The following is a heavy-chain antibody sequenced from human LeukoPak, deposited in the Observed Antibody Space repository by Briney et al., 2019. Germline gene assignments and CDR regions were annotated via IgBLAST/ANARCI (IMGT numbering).Heavy chain of an antibody. D-gene: IGHD6-13*01. J-gene: IGHJ6*03. V-gene: IGHV4-59*01. CDR3: ARGQRGQQLVPFSRVYYYYYYMDV. CDR2: VHYSGSP. CDR1: GGSISSYS. Sequence: KPSETLSLTCTVSGGSISSYSLSWVRQPPGMGLEWIGYVHYSGSPNYNPSLKSRVTMSVDTSKNQFSLELSSVTAADTAVNYCARGQRGQQLVPFSRVYYYYYYMDVWGKGTTVTVSS.